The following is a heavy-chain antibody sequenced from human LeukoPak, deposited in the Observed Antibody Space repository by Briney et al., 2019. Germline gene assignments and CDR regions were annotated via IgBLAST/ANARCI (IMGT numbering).Heavy chain of an antibody. D-gene: IGHD3-9*01. CDR3: ATDAYFDMRGGPRR. CDR1: GFTFSSYG. V-gene: IGHV3-30*02. Sequence: GGSLRLSCAASGFTFSSYGMHWVRQAPGKGLEWVAFIRYDGSNKYYADSVKGRFTISRDNSKNTLYLQMNSLRAEDTAVYYCATDAYFDMRGGPRRWGQGTLVSVSS. J-gene: IGHJ1*01. CDR2: IRYDGSNK.